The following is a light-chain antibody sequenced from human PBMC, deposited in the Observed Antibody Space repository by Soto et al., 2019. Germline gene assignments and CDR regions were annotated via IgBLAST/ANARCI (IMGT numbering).Light chain of an antibody. CDR2: GAS. Sequence: VLTQSPPTLSLSPGERATLSCRASQSIHTSLAWYQQKPGQPPRLVVYGASSRATGIPDRFSGSGSGTDFTLTISRLEPEDFAVYYCHQYDSWTFGQGTKVDIK. V-gene: IGKV3-20*01. CDR1: QSIHTS. CDR3: HQYDSWT. J-gene: IGKJ1*01.